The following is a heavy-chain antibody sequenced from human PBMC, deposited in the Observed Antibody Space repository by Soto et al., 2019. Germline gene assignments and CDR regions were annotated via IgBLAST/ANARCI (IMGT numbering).Heavy chain of an antibody. J-gene: IGHJ5*02. CDR1: GGSISSYY. CDR2: IYYSGST. CDR3: ARWRTRIAAAGTGWFDR. Sequence: SETLSLTCTVSGGSISSYYWSWIRQPPGKGPEWIGYIYYSGSTNYNPSLKSRVTISVDTSKNQFSLKLSSVTAADTAVYYCARWRTRIAAAGTGWFDRWGQGTLVTVSS. V-gene: IGHV4-59*01. D-gene: IGHD6-13*01.